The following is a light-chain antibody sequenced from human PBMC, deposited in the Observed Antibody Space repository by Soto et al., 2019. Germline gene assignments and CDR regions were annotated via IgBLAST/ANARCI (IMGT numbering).Light chain of an antibody. CDR2: DVA. CDR3: VSFTSSTTYV. V-gene: IGLV2-14*03. J-gene: IGLJ1*01. Sequence: QSVLTQPASVSASPGQSITISCTGTSSDVGGSNFVSWYQQHPGKPPKLIIYDVATRPLGVSNRFSGSKSGSTASLIISRLQTEDEADYYCVSFTSSTTYVFGSGTKLTVL. CDR1: SSDVGGSNF.